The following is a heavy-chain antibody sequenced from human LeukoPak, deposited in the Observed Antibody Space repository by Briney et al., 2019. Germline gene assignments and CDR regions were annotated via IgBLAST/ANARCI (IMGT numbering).Heavy chain of an antibody. CDR1: GGSISSGSYY. J-gene: IGHJ6*02. CDR3: ARDPGSRGYSYDEPYYYYGMDV. V-gene: IGHV4-61*02. CDR2: IYTSGST. Sequence: SQTLSLTCTVSGGSISSGSYYWSWIRQPAGKGLEWIGRIYTSGSTNYNPSLKSRVTISVDTSKNQFSLKLSSVTAADTAVYYCARDPGSRGYSYDEPYYYYGMDVWGQGTTVTVSS. D-gene: IGHD5-18*01.